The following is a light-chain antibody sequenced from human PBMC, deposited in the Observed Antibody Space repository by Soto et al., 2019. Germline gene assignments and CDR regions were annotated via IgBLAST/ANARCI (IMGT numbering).Light chain of an antibody. CDR2: GAS. Sequence: EIVMTQSPATLSVFPGERATLSCRASHSVNSNLAWYQQKSGQAPRLLIYGASTRATGVSARFSGSGSGTEFTLTISSLQPEDFATYYCQQFRSFPITFGQGTRLEIK. CDR1: HSVNSN. V-gene: IGKV3-15*01. CDR3: QQFRSFPIT. J-gene: IGKJ5*01.